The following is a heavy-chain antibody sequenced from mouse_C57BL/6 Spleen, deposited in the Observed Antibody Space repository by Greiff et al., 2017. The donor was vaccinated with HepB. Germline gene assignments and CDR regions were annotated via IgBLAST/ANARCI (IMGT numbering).Heavy chain of an antibody. V-gene: IGHV5-16*01. CDR2: INYDGSST. J-gene: IGHJ2*01. CDR1: GFTFSDYY. CDR3: AREGDSSGYDY. Sequence: EVKLVESAGGLVQPGSSMKLSCTASGFTFSDYYMAWVRQVPEKGLEWVANINYDGSSTYYLDSLKSRFIISRDNAKNILYLQMSSLKSEDTATYYCAREGDSSGYDYWGQGTTLTVSS. D-gene: IGHD3-2*02.